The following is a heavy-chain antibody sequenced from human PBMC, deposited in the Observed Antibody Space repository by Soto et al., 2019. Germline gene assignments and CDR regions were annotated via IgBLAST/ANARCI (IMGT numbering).Heavy chain of an antibody. CDR3: ARGGVAAFFYFDY. Sequence: SVGSLRLSCAASGFTVSSNYMSWVRQAPGKGLEWVSVIYSGGSTYYADSVKGRFTISRDNSKNTLYLQMNSLRAEDTAVYYCARGGVAAFFYFDYWGQGTLVTVSS. J-gene: IGHJ4*02. D-gene: IGHD6-19*01. CDR2: IYSGGST. CDR1: GFTVSSNY. V-gene: IGHV3-53*01.